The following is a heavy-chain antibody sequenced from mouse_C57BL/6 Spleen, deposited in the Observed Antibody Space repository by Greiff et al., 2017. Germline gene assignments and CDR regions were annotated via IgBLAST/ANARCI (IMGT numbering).Heavy chain of an antibody. J-gene: IGHJ2*01. CDR2: IDPNSGGT. CDR1: GYTFTSYW. V-gene: IGHV1-62-3*01. CDR3: ARRYYDYDGYFDY. D-gene: IGHD2-4*01. Sequence: QVQLQQPGAELVKPGASVKLSCKASGYTFTSYWMHWVKQRPGRGLEWIGRIDPNSGGTKYNEKFKSKATLTVDTSSSTAYMQLSSLTSEDSAVYYCARRYYDYDGYFDYGGQGTTLTVSS.